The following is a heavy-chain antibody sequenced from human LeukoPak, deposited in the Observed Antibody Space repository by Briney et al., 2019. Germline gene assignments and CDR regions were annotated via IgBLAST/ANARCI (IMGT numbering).Heavy chain of an antibody. CDR3: AREGDGDGDNVYYFDY. V-gene: IGHV4-59*01. CDR2: IYYSGST. CDR1: GGSISNYY. D-gene: IGHD5-24*01. J-gene: IGHJ4*02. Sequence: SETLSLTCTVSGGSISNYYWSWIRQPPGKGLEWIGYIYYSGSTKYNPSLKSRVTISVDTSKNQFSLKLRSVTAADTAVYYCAREGDGDGDNVYYFDYWGQGTLVTVSS.